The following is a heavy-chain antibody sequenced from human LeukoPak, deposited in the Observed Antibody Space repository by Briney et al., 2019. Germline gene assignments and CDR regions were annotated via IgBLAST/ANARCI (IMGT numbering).Heavy chain of an antibody. CDR1: GFTFSNFE. CDR2: ISTGGSII. D-gene: IGHD5-18*01. Sequence: GGSLRLSCAAPGFTFSNFEMNWVRQAPGKGLEWVSYISTGGSIIHYADSVKGRFTISRDNAKNSLYLEMNSLRAEDTAIYYCARERYSGYYFDCWGQGTLVTVSS. CDR3: ARERYSGYYFDC. J-gene: IGHJ4*02. V-gene: IGHV3-48*03.